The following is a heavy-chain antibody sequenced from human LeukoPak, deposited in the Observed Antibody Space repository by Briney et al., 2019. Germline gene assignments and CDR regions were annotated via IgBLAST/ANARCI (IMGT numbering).Heavy chain of an antibody. CDR1: SGSINSYY. V-gene: IGHV4-4*07. D-gene: IGHD3-16*01. Sequence: PSETLSLTRTVSSGSINSYYCGWVRQPAGRGLEWIGRIYTTGKTDYNPSLKSRLTMSVDTSKRQFSHNLTSVTAADTAIYFCARHGYTSSHYFLDYWSQGTLVTVSS. CDR2: IYTTGKT. J-gene: IGHJ4*02. CDR3: ARHGYTSSHYFLDY.